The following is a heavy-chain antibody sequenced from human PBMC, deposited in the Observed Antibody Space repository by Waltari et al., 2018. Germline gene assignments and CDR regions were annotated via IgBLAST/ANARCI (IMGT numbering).Heavy chain of an antibody. CDR1: VYRFTAHY. J-gene: IGHJ3*02. D-gene: IGHD3-3*01. V-gene: IGHV1-2*02. CDR2: INTNTGAT. CDR3: ARDLFPDFWSGYAFDI. Sequence: QVQLVQSGAEVKQPGASVRVSCKASVYRFTAHYLYWVRQAPGKGREWMGWINTNTGATNPAQKCQGRVTMTRDTSSSTAYMELSSLTSADTAMYYCARDLFPDFWSGYAFDIWGQGSKVTVSS.